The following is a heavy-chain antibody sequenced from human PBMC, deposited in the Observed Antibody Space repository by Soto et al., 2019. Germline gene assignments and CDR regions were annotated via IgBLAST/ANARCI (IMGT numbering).Heavy chain of an antibody. Sequence: QVQLVQSGAEVKKPGSSVKVSCKASGGTFSSYAISWVRQAPGQGLEWMGGIIPIFGTANYAQKFQGRVTITADESTSTAYMELSSLRSEDTAVYYCARARTNTVVTPEGNWFDPWGQGTLVTVSS. CDR3: ARARTNTVVTPEGNWFDP. V-gene: IGHV1-69*12. J-gene: IGHJ5*02. CDR2: IIPIFGTA. CDR1: GGTFSSYA. D-gene: IGHD2-21*02.